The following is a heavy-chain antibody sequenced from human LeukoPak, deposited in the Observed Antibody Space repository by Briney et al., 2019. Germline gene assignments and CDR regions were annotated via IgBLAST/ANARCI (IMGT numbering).Heavy chain of an antibody. Sequence: SQTLSLTCAISGDSVSSNSAAWNWIRQSPSRGLEWLGRTYYRSKWYNDYAVSVKSRITINPDTSKNQFSLQLNSVTPEDTAVYYCARGETYYYGSSGYYFDYWGQGTLVTVSS. V-gene: IGHV6-1*01. J-gene: IGHJ4*02. CDR1: GDSVSSNSAA. CDR3: ARGETYYYGSSGYYFDY. D-gene: IGHD3-22*01. CDR2: TYYRSKWYN.